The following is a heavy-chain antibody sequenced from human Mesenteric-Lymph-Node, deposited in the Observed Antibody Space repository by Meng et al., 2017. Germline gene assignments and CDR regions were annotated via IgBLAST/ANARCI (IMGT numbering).Heavy chain of an antibody. CDR3: ARTQLDYVWGSYRSDSDAFDI. V-gene: IGHV2-70*04. D-gene: IGHD3-16*02. CDR2: IDWDDDK. CDR1: GFSLSTSGMR. J-gene: IGHJ3*02. Sequence: SGPTLVKPTQTLTLTCTFSGFSLSTSGMRVSWIRQPPGKALEWLARIDWDDDKFYSTSRKTRLTISKDTSKNQVVLTMTNMDPVDTATYYCARTQLDYVWGSYRSDSDAFDIWGQGTMVTVSS.